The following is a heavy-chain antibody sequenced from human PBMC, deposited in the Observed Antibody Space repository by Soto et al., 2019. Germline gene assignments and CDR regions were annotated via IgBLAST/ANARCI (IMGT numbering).Heavy chain of an antibody. CDR1: GGTFSSYT. V-gene: IGHV1-69*02. CDR2: IIPILGIA. D-gene: IGHD3-9*01. J-gene: IGHJ4*02. Sequence: GASVKVSCKASGGTFSSYTISWVRQAPGQGLEWMGRIIPILGIANYAQKFQGRVTITADKSTSTAYMELSSLRSEDTAVYYCASHLTGYYQRGYFDYWGQGTLVTVSS. CDR3: ASHLTGYYQRGYFDY.